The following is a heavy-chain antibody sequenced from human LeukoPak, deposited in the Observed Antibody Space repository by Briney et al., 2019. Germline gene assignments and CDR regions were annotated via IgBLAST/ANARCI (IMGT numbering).Heavy chain of an antibody. J-gene: IGHJ4*02. Sequence: TLSLTCTVSGGSVSSGTYYWSWIRQPAGKGLEWIGRIYTSGSTTYNPSLKSRVTISVDTSKNQFSLKLSSVTAADTAVYYCSLGPIAVAGIIIYFFDYWGQGTLVTVSS. V-gene: IGHV4-61*02. CDR2: IYTSGST. D-gene: IGHD6-19*01. CDR3: SLGPIAVAGIIIYFFDY. CDR1: GGSVSSGTYY.